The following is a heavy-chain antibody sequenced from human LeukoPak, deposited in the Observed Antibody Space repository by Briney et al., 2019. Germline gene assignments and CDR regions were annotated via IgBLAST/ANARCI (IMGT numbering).Heavy chain of an antibody. D-gene: IGHD6-13*01. J-gene: IGHJ6*03. CDR3: ARDIASSPAYYYYYMDV. V-gene: IGHV4-4*07. Sequence: KPSETLSLTCTVSGGSISSYYWSWIRQPAGKGLEWIGRIYTSGSTNYNPSLKSRVTMSVDTSKNQFSLKLSSVTAADTAVYYCARDIASSPAYYYYYMDVWGKGTTVTVSS. CDR2: IYTSGST. CDR1: GGSISSYY.